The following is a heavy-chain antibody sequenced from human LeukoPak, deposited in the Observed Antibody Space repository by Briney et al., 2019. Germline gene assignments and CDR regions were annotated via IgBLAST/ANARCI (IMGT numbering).Heavy chain of an antibody. CDR2: ISGHAGNT. Sequence: ASVKVSCKTSGYTFTAYGITWVRQAPGQGLEWMGWISGHAGNTDHSQKFQGRVTLTTDTSTSTAYMELTTLRSDDTAVYYCARDYVYGSPPSYDYWGQGTLVIVPS. CDR3: ARDYVYGSPPSYDY. J-gene: IGHJ4*02. V-gene: IGHV1-18*01. CDR1: GYTFTAYG. D-gene: IGHD2-8*01.